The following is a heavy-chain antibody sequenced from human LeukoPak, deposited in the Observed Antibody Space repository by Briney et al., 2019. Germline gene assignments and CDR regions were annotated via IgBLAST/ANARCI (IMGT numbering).Heavy chain of an antibody. CDR1: GGSISSYY. CDR3: ARALGSYCSGGSCPFDY. D-gene: IGHD2-15*01. V-gene: IGHV4-59*01. Sequence: SETLSLTCTVSGGSISSYYWTWIWQPPRKGQERIGYVYYSGSTNSYSSLNSRITISVDTSKNQFSLKLSSVTAADTAVYYCARALGSYCSGGSCPFDYWGQGTLVTVSS. J-gene: IGHJ4*02. CDR2: VYYSGST.